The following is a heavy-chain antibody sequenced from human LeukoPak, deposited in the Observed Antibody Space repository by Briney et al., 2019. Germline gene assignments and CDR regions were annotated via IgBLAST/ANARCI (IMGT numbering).Heavy chain of an antibody. Sequence: ASVKVSCKVSGYTLTELSMHWVRQAPGKGPEWMGGFDPEDGETIYAQKFQGRVTMTEDTSTDTAYMELSSLRSEDTAVYYCARTRWNTIFGVVSPSYYYYMDVWGKGTTVTVSS. CDR2: FDPEDGET. V-gene: IGHV1-24*01. CDR3: ARTRWNTIFGVVSPSYYYYMDV. D-gene: IGHD3-3*01. J-gene: IGHJ6*03. CDR1: GYTLTELS.